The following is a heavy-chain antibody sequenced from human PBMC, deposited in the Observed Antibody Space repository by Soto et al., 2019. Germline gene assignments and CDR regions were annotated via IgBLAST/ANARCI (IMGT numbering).Heavy chain of an antibody. J-gene: IGHJ6*02. CDR3: ARDHLHSSYWSGLKLRYNALDV. D-gene: IGHD6-13*01. CDR2: IYSGGST. Sequence: GGSLRLSCAASGFTVSSNYMSWVRQAPGKGLEWVSVIYSGGSTYYADSVKGRFTISRDNSKNTLYLQMNSLRAEDTAVYYCARDHLHSSYWSGLKLRYNALDVWGQGTAVTVSS. V-gene: IGHV3-53*01. CDR1: GFTVSSNY.